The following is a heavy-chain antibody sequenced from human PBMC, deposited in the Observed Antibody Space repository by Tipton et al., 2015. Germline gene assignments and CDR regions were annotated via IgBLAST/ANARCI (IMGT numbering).Heavy chain of an antibody. D-gene: IGHD3-3*01. Sequence: TLSLTCAVYGGSFSGYYWSWIRQPPGEGLEWIGEINESGSTNYNSSLKNRVTVSVDTSKNESSLKLRSVTAADTAVYYCARDLEHGMDVWGQGTTVTVSS. CDR1: GGSFSGYY. CDR3: ARDLEHGMDV. CDR2: INESGST. V-gene: IGHV4-34*01. J-gene: IGHJ6*02.